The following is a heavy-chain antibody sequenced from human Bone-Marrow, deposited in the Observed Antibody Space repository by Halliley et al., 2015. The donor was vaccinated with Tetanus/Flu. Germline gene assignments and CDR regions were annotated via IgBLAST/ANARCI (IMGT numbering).Heavy chain of an antibody. V-gene: IGHV4-4*02. CDR2: IYHSGST. J-gene: IGHJ3*02. Sequence: TLSLTCAVSGGSISTSNLWTWVRQPPEKGLEWIGEIYHSGSTNYNPSLKSRLTISVDTSKNHFSLKLSSVTAADTAVYYCARTNYFDSSGLPRAFDIWGQGTMVTVSS. CDR3: ARTNYFDSSGLPRAFDI. D-gene: IGHD3-22*01. CDR1: GGSISTSNL.